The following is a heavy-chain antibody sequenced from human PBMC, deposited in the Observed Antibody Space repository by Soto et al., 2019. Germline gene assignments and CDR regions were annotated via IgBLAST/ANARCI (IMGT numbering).Heavy chain of an antibody. CDR3: ARDESSGWYSYFDY. CDR2: SNAGNGNT. V-gene: IGHV1-3*01. CDR1: GYTFTSYA. J-gene: IGHJ4*02. D-gene: IGHD6-19*01. Sequence: QVQLVQSGAEVKKPGASVKVSCKASGYTFTSYAMHWVRQAPGQRLEWMGWSNAGNGNTKYSQKFQGRVTITRATSASTAYMELSSLRSEDTAVYYCARDESSGWYSYFDYWGQGTLVTVSS.